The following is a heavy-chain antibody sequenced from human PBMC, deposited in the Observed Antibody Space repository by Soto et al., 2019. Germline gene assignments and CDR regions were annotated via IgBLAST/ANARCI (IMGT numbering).Heavy chain of an antibody. V-gene: IGHV4-34*01. CDR2: INHSGST. D-gene: IGHD6-13*01. J-gene: IGHJ4*02. CDR3: ARTYSSSWSPFEY. CDR1: GGSFSGYY. Sequence: QVQLRQWGAGLLKPSETLSLTCAVSGGSFSGYYWSWIRQPPGQGLEWIGEINHSGSTNYNPSLKNRVTISVDTSKNQFSLKLSSVTAADTAVYSCARTYSSSWSPFEYWGQGTLVTVSS.